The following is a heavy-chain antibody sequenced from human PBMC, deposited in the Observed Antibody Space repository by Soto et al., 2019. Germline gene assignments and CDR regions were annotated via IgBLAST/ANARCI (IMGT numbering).Heavy chain of an antibody. J-gene: IGHJ4*02. CDR3: ARDLSDY. CDR2: VYYDGSNQ. Sequence: QVQLVESGGGVVQPGTSLRLSCAASGFTFKHYGMHWVRQAPGKGLEWVAIVYYDGSNQYYADSVKARFTISRDNSKNTLYLQMNSLRVDDTAMYYCARDLSDYWGQGTLVTVSS. V-gene: IGHV3-33*01. CDR1: GFTFKHYG.